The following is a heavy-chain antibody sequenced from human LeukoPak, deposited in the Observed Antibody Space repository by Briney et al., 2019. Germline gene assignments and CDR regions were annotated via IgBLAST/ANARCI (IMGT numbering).Heavy chain of an antibody. CDR2: IYYSGSN. Sequence: SETLSLTCTVSGGSISSYYWSWIWDPPGKGLEWSGYIYYSGSNNYNPSLKSRVTISVDTSKNQFSLKLSSVTAADTAVYYCARARGGKRNYYYGMDVWGQGTTVTVSS. CDR1: GGSISSYY. D-gene: IGHD1-26*01. V-gene: IGHV4-59*01. CDR3: ARARGGKRNYYYGMDV. J-gene: IGHJ6*02.